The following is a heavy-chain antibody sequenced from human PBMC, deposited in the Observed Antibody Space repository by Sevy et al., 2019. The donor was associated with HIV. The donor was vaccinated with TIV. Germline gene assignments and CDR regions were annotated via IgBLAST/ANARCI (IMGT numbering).Heavy chain of an antibody. D-gene: IGHD3-22*01. CDR3: ARHPPYYYDSTGYYNYFDY. CDR1: GFAFGKYA. J-gene: IGHJ4*02. Sequence: GGSLRLSCVASGFAFGKYAMSWVRLAPGKGLEWVSTIAATGGSTDYADSVRGRFTISRDNSRNTLYLQMNSLRADDTALYYCARHPPYYYDSTGYYNYFDYWGQRTLVTVSS. V-gene: IGHV3-23*01. CDR2: IAATGGST.